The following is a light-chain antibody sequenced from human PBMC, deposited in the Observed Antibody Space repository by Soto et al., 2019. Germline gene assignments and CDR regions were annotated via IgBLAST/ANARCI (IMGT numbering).Light chain of an antibody. V-gene: IGKV3-20*01. CDR1: QTVSNF. J-gene: IGKJ5*01. CDR2: DAS. Sequence: EVVMRQSPATLSLSPGEGAALSCRASQTVSNFLAWYQQKPGQAPRLLIYDASSRATGIPDRFSGSGSGTDFTLTISRLEPEDFAVYYCQQYGSSPITFGQGTRLEIK. CDR3: QQYGSSPIT.